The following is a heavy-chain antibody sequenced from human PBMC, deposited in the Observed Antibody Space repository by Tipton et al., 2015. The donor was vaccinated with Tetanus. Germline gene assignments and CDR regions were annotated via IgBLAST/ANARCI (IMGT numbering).Heavy chain of an antibody. Sequence: TLSLTCSVSGTSISSNYWSWIRQPAGKGLEWIGRIYTSGSTNYNPSLKSRVTITVDTSKNQFSLKLSSVTAADTAVYYCARAGGGSWGNFDYWGQGTLVTVSS. CDR1: GTSISSNY. J-gene: IGHJ4*02. CDR3: ARAGGGSWGNFDY. V-gene: IGHV4-4*07. CDR2: IYTSGST. D-gene: IGHD6-13*01.